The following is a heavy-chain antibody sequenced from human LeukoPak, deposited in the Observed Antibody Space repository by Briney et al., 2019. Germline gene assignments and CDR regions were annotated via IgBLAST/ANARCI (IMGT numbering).Heavy chain of an antibody. CDR2: IKSKIDGETT. J-gene: IGHJ4*02. D-gene: IGHD6-13*01. CDR3: TTDAGYSSRWYNY. Sequence: GGSLRLSCAASGFTFSNAYMKWGRQAPGKGLEWVGRIKSKIDGETTDYAAPVKGRFSISRDDSRNTLYLQMNSLKTEDTAVYYCTTDAGYSSRWYNYWGQGTLVTVSS. CDR1: GFTFSNAY. V-gene: IGHV3-15*01.